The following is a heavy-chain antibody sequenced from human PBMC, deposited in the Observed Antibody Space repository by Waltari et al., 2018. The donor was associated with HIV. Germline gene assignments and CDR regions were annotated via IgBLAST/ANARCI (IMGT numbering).Heavy chain of an antibody. Sequence: QVQLVQSGAEVKKPGASVKVSCKASGYTSTASYMHWVRQAPGQGLEWMGRINLNSGDTNYGQKFQGRVTMTRDTSISTAYMELSRLRSDDTAVYYCARDSYYYDSSGFFPDFWGQGTLVTVSS. CDR1: GYTSTASY. V-gene: IGHV1-2*06. J-gene: IGHJ4*02. CDR3: ARDSYYYDSSGFFPDF. CDR2: INLNSGDT. D-gene: IGHD3-22*01.